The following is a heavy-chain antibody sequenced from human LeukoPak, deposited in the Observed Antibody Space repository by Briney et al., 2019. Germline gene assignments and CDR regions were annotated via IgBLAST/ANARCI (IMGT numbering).Heavy chain of an antibody. D-gene: IGHD3-10*01. Sequence: GGSLRLSCAASGFTFSSYGMHWVRQAPGKGLEWVAFIRYDGSNKYYADSVKGRFTISRDNSKNTLYLQMNSLRAEDTAVYYCAKGVRLWFAFYFDYWGQGTLVTVSS. CDR2: IRYDGSNK. J-gene: IGHJ4*02. CDR1: GFTFSSYG. V-gene: IGHV3-30*02. CDR3: AKGVRLWFAFYFDY.